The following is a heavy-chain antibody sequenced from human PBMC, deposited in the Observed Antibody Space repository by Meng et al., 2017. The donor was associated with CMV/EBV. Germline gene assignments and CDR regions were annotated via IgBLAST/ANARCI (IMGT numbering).Heavy chain of an antibody. D-gene: IGHD5-12*01. CDR2: IYYSGST. Sequence: SETLSLTCTVTGGSISSYYWSWIRQPPGKGLEWIGYIYYSGSTNYNPSLKSRVTISVDTSKNQFSLKPSSVTAADTAVYYCARAYSGYGELDYWGQGTLVTVSS. CDR1: GGSISSYY. J-gene: IGHJ4*02. V-gene: IGHV4-59*01. CDR3: ARAYSGYGELDY.